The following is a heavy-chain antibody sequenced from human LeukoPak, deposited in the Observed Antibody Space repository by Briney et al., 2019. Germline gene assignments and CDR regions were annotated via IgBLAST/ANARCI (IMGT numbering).Heavy chain of an antibody. CDR1: GASIRSGDYY. D-gene: IGHD2-15*01. J-gene: IGHJ3*02. Sequence: PSETLSLTCTVSGASIRSGDYYWSWIRQPPGKGLEWIGYIYDSGSTYYNPSLKSRITISVDTSENRFSLKLSSVTATDTAVYYCARDCSGGSCYGAFDIWGQGTVVTVSS. CDR2: IYDSGST. V-gene: IGHV4-30-4*01. CDR3: ARDCSGGSCYGAFDI.